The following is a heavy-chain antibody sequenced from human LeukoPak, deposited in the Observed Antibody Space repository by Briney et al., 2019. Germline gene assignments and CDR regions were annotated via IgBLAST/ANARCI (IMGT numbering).Heavy chain of an antibody. CDR1: GGSISSSSHY. V-gene: IGHV4-39*02. CDR2: IYYSGST. CDR3: GREYCSGGSCYSDS. D-gene: IGHD2-15*01. Sequence: SETLSLTCTVSGGSISSSSHYWGWIRQPPGKGLEWIGNIYYSGSTYYNPSLQSRLTISVDTSRNQFSLKLSSVTAADTAVYYCGREYCSGGSCYSDSWGQGTLATASS. J-gene: IGHJ4*02.